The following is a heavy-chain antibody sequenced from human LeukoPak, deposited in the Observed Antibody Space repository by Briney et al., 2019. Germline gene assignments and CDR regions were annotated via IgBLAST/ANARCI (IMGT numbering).Heavy chain of an antibody. Sequence: GGSLRLSCAASGFTFSSYGMHWVRQAPGKGLEWVAVISYDGSNKYYADSVKGRFTISRDNTENSLILQMNRLRVEDTAVYYCTRDRGYSGYAHGYWGQGSRVTVSS. CDR1: GFTFSSYG. V-gene: IGHV3-30*03. J-gene: IGHJ4*02. CDR3: TRDRGYSGYAHGY. D-gene: IGHD5-12*01. CDR2: ISYDGSNK.